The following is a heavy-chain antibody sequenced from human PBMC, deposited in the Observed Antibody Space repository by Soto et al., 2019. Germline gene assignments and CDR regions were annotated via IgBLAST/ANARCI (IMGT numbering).Heavy chain of an antibody. J-gene: IGHJ4*02. CDR2: ISSRGST. V-gene: IGHV4-61*01. D-gene: IGHD1-7*01. CDR1: GGSVSSGTYY. Sequence: QVQLQESGPGLVTPSETLSLTRTVSGGSVSSGTYYWSWIRQPPGKGLEWIGYISSRGSTNYNPSLRSRVTISVDTSKNQFSLKLTSVTAADTAVYYCAMAGNYRYFDAWGQGTLVTVSS. CDR3: AMAGNYRYFDA.